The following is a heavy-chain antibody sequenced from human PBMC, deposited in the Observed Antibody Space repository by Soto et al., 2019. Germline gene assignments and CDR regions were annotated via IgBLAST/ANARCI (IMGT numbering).Heavy chain of an antibody. Sequence: VQLVQSGAEVKKPGSSVKVSCKASGGTFSSYAISWVRQAPGQGLEWMGGIIPIFGTANYAQKFQGRVTITADESTSTAYRELSSLRSEDTAVDYGARSGVGVVPAAKSYYYGMDVWGQGTTVTVSS. V-gene: IGHV1-69*01. J-gene: IGHJ6*02. CDR2: IIPIFGTA. D-gene: IGHD2-2*01. CDR1: GGTFSSYA. CDR3: ARSGVGVVPAAKSYYYGMDV.